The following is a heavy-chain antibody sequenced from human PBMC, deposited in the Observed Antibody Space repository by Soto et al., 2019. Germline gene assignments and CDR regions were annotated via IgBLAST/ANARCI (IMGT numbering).Heavy chain of an antibody. D-gene: IGHD4-17*01. V-gene: IGHV4-4*02. Sequence: QVQLQESGPGLVKPSGTLSLTCAVSGGSISSSNWWSWVRQPPGKGLEWIGEIYHSGSTNYNPSLKCRVTISVDKSKNQFSLELSSVTAAATAVYYCERDGMTTVPRGWFDPWGQGALVTVSS. J-gene: IGHJ5*02. CDR1: GGSISSSNW. CDR2: IYHSGST. CDR3: ERDGMTTVPRGWFDP.